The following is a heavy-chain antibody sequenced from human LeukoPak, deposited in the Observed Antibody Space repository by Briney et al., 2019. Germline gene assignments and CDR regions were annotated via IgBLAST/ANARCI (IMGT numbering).Heavy chain of an antibody. J-gene: IGHJ6*03. Sequence: PGGSLRLSCLASKFTFNNYAMTWVRQAPGKGLEWVSSISGSGDNMDYADSVKGRFTISRDNSENTLYLQMNSLRGGDTAVYYCARDGYSGSYYRLYYFFMDVWGKGTTVTVSS. CDR3: ARDGYSGSYYRLYYFFMDV. CDR1: KFTFNNYA. V-gene: IGHV3-23*01. CDR2: ISGSGDNM. D-gene: IGHD1-26*01.